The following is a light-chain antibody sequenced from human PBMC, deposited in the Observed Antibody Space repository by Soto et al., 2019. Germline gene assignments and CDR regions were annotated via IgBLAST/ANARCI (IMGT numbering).Light chain of an antibody. Sequence: QSVLTQPASVSGSPGQSITISCTGTSSDVGSYNLVSWYQQHPGKAPKLMIYDVSKRPSGVSTRFSGSKSANTASLTISGLQAEDEADYYCCSYAGSTTWVFGGGTKVTVL. CDR3: CSYAGSTTWV. V-gene: IGLV2-23*02. CDR2: DVS. CDR1: SSDVGSYNL. J-gene: IGLJ2*01.